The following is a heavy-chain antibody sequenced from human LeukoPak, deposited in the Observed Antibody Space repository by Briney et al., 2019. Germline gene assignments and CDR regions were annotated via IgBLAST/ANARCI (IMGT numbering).Heavy chain of an antibody. V-gene: IGHV3-23*01. J-gene: IGHJ6*02. D-gene: IGHD3-3*01. CDR1: GFTFNNYA. CDR3: AKDSDAQYDFWSGYYRPSGMDV. CDR2: ISGSGGTT. Sequence: GGSLRLSCAASGFTFNNYAMNWVRQAPGKGLEWVSVISGSGGTTYYADSVKGRFTISRDNSKNTLYLQMNSLRAEDTAVYYCAKDSDAQYDFWSGYYRPSGMDVWGQGTTVTVSS.